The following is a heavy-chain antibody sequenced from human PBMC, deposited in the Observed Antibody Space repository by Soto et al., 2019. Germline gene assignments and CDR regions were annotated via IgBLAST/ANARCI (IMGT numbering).Heavy chain of an antibody. CDR2: IIPIFDIT. CDR1: GGTFSNSA. V-gene: IGHV1-69*17. J-gene: IGHJ5*02. D-gene: IGHD4-17*01. Sequence: QVQLVQSGAEVKKPGSSVKVSCKASGGTFSNSAINRVRQAPGQGLEWVGGIIPIFDITAYAQKFRGRVTITAGRSTNTAYMELRNLRSDDTAVYYCARAQTTVTSSPWFDPWGQGTLVTVSS. CDR3: ARAQTTVTSSPWFDP.